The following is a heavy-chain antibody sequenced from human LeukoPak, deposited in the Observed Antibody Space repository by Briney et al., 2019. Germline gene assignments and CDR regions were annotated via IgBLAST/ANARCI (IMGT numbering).Heavy chain of an antibody. CDR3: VKDLRSDFMGVLSRYLSY. D-gene: IGHD2/OR15-2a*01. Sequence: GGSLRLSCSASGFTFSSFAMHWVRQAPGKGLEYAAAISRNGGSTYYADSVKGRFTISRDNSKSTLYLQMSSLRAEDTAVYLCVKDLRSDFMGVLSRYLSYWGQGTLVTVSS. CDR2: ISRNGGST. V-gene: IGHV3-64D*09. CDR1: GFTFSSFA. J-gene: IGHJ4*02.